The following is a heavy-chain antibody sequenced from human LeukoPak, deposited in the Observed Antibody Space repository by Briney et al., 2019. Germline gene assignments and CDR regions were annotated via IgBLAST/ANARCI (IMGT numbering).Heavy chain of an antibody. Sequence: SETLSLTCTVSGGSISSYYWNWIRQPPGRGLEWIGYIYYSGNTNYNPSLKSRVTISVDTSKKQFSLRLSSVTAADTAVYYCARGDTTGSNYFDPWGQGTLVTVSS. CDR3: ARGDTTGSNYFDP. CDR1: GGSISSYY. D-gene: IGHD4/OR15-4a*01. V-gene: IGHV4-59*01. CDR2: IYYSGNT. J-gene: IGHJ5*02.